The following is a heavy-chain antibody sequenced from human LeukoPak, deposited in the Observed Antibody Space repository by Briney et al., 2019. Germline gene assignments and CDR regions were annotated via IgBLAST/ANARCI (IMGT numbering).Heavy chain of an antibody. CDR2: IYHGGST. CDR1: GYSISSGYY. Sequence: PSETLSLTCTVSGYSISSGYYWGWIRQPPGKGLEWIGSIYHGGSTYYNPSLKSRVTISVDTSKNQFSLKLSSVTAADTAVYYCAREISPGSYYNPFDPWGQGTLVTVSS. J-gene: IGHJ5*02. V-gene: IGHV4-38-2*02. CDR3: AREISPGSYYNPFDP. D-gene: IGHD3-10*01.